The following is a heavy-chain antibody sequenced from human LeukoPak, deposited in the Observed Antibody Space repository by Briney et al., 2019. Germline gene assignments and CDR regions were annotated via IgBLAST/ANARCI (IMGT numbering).Heavy chain of an antibody. J-gene: IGHJ3*02. CDR1: GLILNDHA. CDR3: AKGGIAASGDAFDI. D-gene: IGHD6-13*01. V-gene: IGHV3-23*01. CDR2: ISGSGGST. Sequence: GGSLRLSCVGSGLILNDHAMHWVRQVPGKGLEWVSAISGSGGSTYYADSVKGRFTISRDNSKNTLYLRMNSLRAEDTAVYYCAKGGIAASGDAFDIWGQGTMVTVSS.